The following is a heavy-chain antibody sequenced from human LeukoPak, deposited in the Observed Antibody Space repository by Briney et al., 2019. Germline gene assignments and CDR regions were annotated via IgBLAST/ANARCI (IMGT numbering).Heavy chain of an antibody. CDR1: GGSVSSYF. CDR2: ISYSGST. Sequence: SETLSLTCTVAGGSVSSYFWSWIRQPPGKGLEWIGYISYSGSTNYNPSLKSRVTISLDTSKNQFSLKLSSVTAADTAIYYCASTGELLGVQYFDYWGQGTLVTVSS. D-gene: IGHD1-26*01. CDR3: ASTGELLGVQYFDY. J-gene: IGHJ4*02. V-gene: IGHV4-59*02.